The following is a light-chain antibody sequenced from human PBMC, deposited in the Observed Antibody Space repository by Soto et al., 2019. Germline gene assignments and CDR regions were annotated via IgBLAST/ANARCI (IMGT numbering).Light chain of an antibody. CDR1: QSVSSY. V-gene: IGKV3-11*01. CDR2: DAS. Sequence: EIVLTPSPGTLSLSPGERATLSCRASQSVSSYLAWYQQKPGQAPRLLIYDASNRATGIPARFSGSGSGTDFTLTISSLEPEDFAVYYCQQRSNWPPDTFGQGTKVDI. J-gene: IGKJ1*01. CDR3: QQRSNWPPDT.